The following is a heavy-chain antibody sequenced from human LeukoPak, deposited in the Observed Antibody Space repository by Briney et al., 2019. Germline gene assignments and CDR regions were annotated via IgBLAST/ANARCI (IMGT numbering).Heavy chain of an antibody. J-gene: IGHJ3*02. V-gene: IGHV3-30*03. CDR3: TRPAPPGGIVYGFHI. CDR2: ISYDGNYR. CDR1: GFIFTTYA. Sequence: GRSLRLSCAASGFIFTTYAMHWVRQAPGKGLEWVAIISYDGNYRNYADSVKGRFTISRDNPKNTLYLQMNSLGAEDTAVYYCTRPAPPGGIVYGFHIWGQETMVTVSS. D-gene: IGHD3-16*02.